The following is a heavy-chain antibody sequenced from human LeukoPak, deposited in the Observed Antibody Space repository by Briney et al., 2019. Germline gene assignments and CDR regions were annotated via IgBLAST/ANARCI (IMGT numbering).Heavy chain of an antibody. V-gene: IGHV3-53*01. J-gene: IGHJ4*02. CDR3: ARGGYSGYDPGNY. CDR1: GFTVSSNY. D-gene: IGHD5-12*01. Sequence: GGSLRLSCAASGFTVSSNYMSWVRQAPGKGLEWVSVIYSGGSPYYADSVKGRFTISRDNVKNSLYLQMHSLNAEDTAVYYCARGGYSGYDPGNYWGQGTLVTVSS. CDR2: IYSGGSP.